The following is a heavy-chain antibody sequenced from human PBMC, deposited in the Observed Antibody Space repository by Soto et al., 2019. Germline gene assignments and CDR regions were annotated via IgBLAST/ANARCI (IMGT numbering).Heavy chain of an antibody. V-gene: IGHV1-2*04. D-gene: IGHD3-22*01. CDR1: GYTFTGYY. J-gene: IGHJ3*02. CDR3: ARRGISSSGINAFDI. CDR2: INPNSGGT. Sequence: QVQLVQSGAEVKKPGASVKVSCKASGYTFTGYYMHWVRQAPGQGLEWMGWINPNSGGTNYAQKFQGWVTMTRDTSISTAYMELSRLRSDDTAVYYCARRGISSSGINAFDIWGQGTMVTVSP.